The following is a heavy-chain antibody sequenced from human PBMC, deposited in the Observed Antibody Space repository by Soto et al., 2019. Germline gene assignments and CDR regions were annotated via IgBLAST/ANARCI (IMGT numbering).Heavy chain of an antibody. Sequence: QVQLVESGGGVVQPGTSLRLSCVGSGFTFRSYVIHWVRQAPGKGLEWVALTSYDGSNNFYGDSVKGRFTISRHNSRNTVELQXDSLRFEDTALYYCARWGTTGGLDVWGQGXLVSVSS. CDR3: ARWGTTGGLDV. V-gene: IGHV3-33*05. J-gene: IGHJ4*02. CDR2: TSYDGSNN. CDR1: GFTFRSYV. D-gene: IGHD3-16*01.